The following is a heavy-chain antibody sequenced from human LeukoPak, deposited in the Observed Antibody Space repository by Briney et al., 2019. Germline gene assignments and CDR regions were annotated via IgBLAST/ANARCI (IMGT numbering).Heavy chain of an antibody. Sequence: GGSLRLSCAASGFTFDDYAMHWVRHAPGKGLEWVSGISWNSGSIGYADSVKGRFTISRDNAKNSLYLQMNSLRAEDTALYYCAKGGLIAVAGSGWFDPWGQGTLVNVSS. CDR3: AKGGLIAVAGSGWFDP. J-gene: IGHJ5*02. CDR1: GFTFDDYA. V-gene: IGHV3-9*01. D-gene: IGHD6-19*01. CDR2: ISWNSGSI.